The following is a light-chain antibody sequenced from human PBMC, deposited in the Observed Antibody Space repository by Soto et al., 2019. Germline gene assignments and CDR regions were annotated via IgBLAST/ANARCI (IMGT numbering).Light chain of an antibody. Sequence: EMAMTQSPAPLSESRGERGILCRRASQSVSSSYLAWYQQKPGQAPRLLIYGASSRATGIPDRFSGSGSGTDFTLTISRLEPEDFAVYYCQQYGSSLITFGQGTRLEIK. CDR3: QQYGSSLIT. CDR1: QSVSSSY. J-gene: IGKJ5*01. CDR2: GAS. V-gene: IGKV3-20*01.